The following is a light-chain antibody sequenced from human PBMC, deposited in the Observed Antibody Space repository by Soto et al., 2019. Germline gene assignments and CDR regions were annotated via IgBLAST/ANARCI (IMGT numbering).Light chain of an antibody. CDR2: DAS. V-gene: IGKV3-11*01. CDR3: QQRSNWPPEFT. Sequence: ELVLTQSPGTLSLSPGERATLSCRASQSVSSYLAWYQQKPGQAPMLLIYDASNRATGIPARFSCSGSGTDFTLTISSLEPEDFAVYYCQQRSNWPPEFTFGPGTKVDIK. J-gene: IGKJ3*01. CDR1: QSVSSY.